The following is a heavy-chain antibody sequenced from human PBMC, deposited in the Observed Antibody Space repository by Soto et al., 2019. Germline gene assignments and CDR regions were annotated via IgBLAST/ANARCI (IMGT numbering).Heavy chain of an antibody. J-gene: IGHJ4*02. D-gene: IGHD3-3*01. CDR2: IDTSGTKI. Sequence: QVRLVESGGDLVQPGGSLRLSCAASGYTFSDYYMSWIRQAPGKGLEWISYIDTSGTKIYYADSVKGRFTITRDNAKNSRYLEMNSLRDEDTAVYYCASHYDMWSGYLSPVDYWGQGTLVTVSS. CDR3: ASHYDMWSGYLSPVDY. V-gene: IGHV3-11*01. CDR1: GYTFSDYY.